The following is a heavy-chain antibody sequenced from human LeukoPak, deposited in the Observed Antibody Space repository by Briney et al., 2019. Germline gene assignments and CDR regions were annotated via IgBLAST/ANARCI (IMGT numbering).Heavy chain of an antibody. CDR1: GYTFTSYG. V-gene: IGHV1-18*01. J-gene: IGHJ6*03. Sequence: ASVKVSCKASGYTFTSYGISWVRQAPGQGLEWMGWISAHNGNTNYEEKLQGRVTMTTDTSTSTDYMELRSLRSDDTAVYYCARDKGTVATYYYYYMDVWGKGTTVTVSS. CDR3: ARDKGTVATYYYYYMDV. CDR2: ISAHNGNT. D-gene: IGHD6-19*01.